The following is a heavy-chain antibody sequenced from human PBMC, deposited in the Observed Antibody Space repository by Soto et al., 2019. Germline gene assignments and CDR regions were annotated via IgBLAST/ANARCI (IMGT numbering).Heavy chain of an antibody. CDR2: IIPIFGTA. V-gene: IGHV1-69*01. CDR1: GGTFRRHA. J-gene: IGHJ4*02. CDR3: ARGWGYDSNDYYYAY. D-gene: IGHD3-22*01. Sequence: QVQLVQSGAEVRKPGSSVKVSCKASGGTFRRHAISWVRQAPGQGLEWMGGIIPIFGTANHAQNFQGRVTIIADESTSTVYMELSSLRSEDTAMYYCARGWGYDSNDYYYAYWGQGTLVIGSS.